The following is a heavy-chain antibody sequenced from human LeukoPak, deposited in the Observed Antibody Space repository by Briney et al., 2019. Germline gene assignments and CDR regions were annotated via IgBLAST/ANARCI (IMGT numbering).Heavy chain of an antibody. Sequence: SETLSLTCTVSGASISSDYWSWIRQPPGKGLEWIGYIYHSGHTMSNPSLESRVTISIDTSNNQFSLKLSSVTAADTAIYYCARHPFQYPFDYWGPGTLVSVSS. D-gene: IGHD2/OR15-2a*01. CDR1: GASISSDY. V-gene: IGHV4-59*08. CDR3: ARHPFQYPFDY. J-gene: IGHJ4*02. CDR2: IYHSGHT.